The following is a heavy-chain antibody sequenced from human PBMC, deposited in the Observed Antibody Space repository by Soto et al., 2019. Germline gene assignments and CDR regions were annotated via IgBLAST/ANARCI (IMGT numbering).Heavy chain of an antibody. Sequence: PSETLSLTCTVSGDSISSGSYWGWIRQPPGEGPEWIASIYHGGTTFYNPSLKSRISISVDTSKKQFSLRLTSVTAADTDTYYCARVHVMVVAGSTFDYWGPGILFIVSS. CDR3: ARVHVMVVAGSTFDY. CDR1: GDSISSGSY. CDR2: IYHGGTT. V-gene: IGHV4-38-2*02. D-gene: IGHD6-19*01. J-gene: IGHJ4*03.